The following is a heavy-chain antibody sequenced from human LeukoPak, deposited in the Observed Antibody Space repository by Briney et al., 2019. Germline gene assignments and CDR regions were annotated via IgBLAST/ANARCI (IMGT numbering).Heavy chain of an antibody. J-gene: IGHJ6*03. D-gene: IGHD6-19*01. V-gene: IGHV6-1*01. Sequence: SQTLSLTCAISGDSVSSNSAAWNWIRQSPSRGLEWLGRTYYRSKWYNDYAVSVKSRITINPDTSKNQFSLQLNSVTPEDTAVYYCARGWISGWTYYYYYYYIDVWGKGTTVTVSS. CDR1: GDSVSSNSAA. CDR3: ARGWISGWTYYYYYYYIDV. CDR2: TYYRSKWYN.